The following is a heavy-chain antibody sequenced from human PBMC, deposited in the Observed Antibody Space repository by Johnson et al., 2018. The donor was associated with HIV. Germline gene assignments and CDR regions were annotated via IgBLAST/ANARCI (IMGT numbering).Heavy chain of an antibody. J-gene: IGHJ3*02. Sequence: QMQLVESGGGVVQPGRSLRLSCAASGFTFRSYGMHWVRQAPGKGLEWVAVISYDGSNKYYADSVKGRFTISRDNAKNSLYLQMNSLRAEDTALYYCARDLEYRNYEGPRAFDIWGQGTMVTVSS. CDR1: GFTFRSYG. D-gene: IGHD4-11*01. CDR3: ARDLEYRNYEGPRAFDI. V-gene: IGHV3-30*03. CDR2: ISYDGSNK.